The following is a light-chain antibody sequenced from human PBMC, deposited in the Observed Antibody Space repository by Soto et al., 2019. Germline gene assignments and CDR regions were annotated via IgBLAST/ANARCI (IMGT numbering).Light chain of an antibody. CDR2: EGI. CDR3: CSYAGCSTFDWR. CDR1: STDVGSYNL. Sequence: QSALTQPASVSGSPGQSITISCTGISTDVGSYNLVSWYQQHPGTAPQLMIYEGIKRPSGVSDRFSASESGNTASLTISGLQAEDEADDYCCSYAGCSTFDWRFGGGTKVTVL. V-gene: IGLV2-23*03. J-gene: IGLJ3*02.